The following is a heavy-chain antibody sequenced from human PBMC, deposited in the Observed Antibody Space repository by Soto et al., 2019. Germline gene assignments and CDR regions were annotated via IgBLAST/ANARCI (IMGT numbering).Heavy chain of an antibody. J-gene: IGHJ4*02. V-gene: IGHV3-53*01. CDR1: GFIVSSYY. CDR2: IYTGGTT. CDR3: VRGRDY. Sequence: EVQLVESGGDLIQPGGSLRLSCAASGFIVSSYYMSWVRQPPGKGLECVSVIYTGGTTNYADSVKGRFTISRDNSKNTLYLQMTSLSAEDTAVYYCVRGRDYWGQGTLVTVSS.